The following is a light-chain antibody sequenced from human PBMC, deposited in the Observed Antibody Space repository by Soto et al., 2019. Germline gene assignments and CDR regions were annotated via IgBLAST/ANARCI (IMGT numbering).Light chain of an antibody. CDR1: QSFNTW. CDR3: QQYNSYPYT. V-gene: IGKV1-5*03. J-gene: IGKJ2*01. Sequence: DVQMTQSPSSLSPSVGDRVTITCRASQSFNTWLAWYQQKPGKAPKLLIYKTSILESGVPSRFSGSGPGTEFTLTISSLQPEDSATYYCQQYNSYPYTFGQGTKLEIK. CDR2: KTS.